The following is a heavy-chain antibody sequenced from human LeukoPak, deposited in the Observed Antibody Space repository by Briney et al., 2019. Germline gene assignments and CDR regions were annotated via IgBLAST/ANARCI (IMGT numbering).Heavy chain of an antibody. CDR2: ISSSGSTI. D-gene: IGHD3-16*02. CDR3: ARHRTASDY. Sequence: PGGSLRLSCAASGFTFSSYEMNWVRQAPGKGLEWVSYISSSGSTIYYADSVKGRFTISRDNAKKSLYLQMNSLRAEDTAVYYCARHRTASDYWGQGTLVTVSS. CDR1: GFTFSSYE. V-gene: IGHV3-48*03. J-gene: IGHJ4*02.